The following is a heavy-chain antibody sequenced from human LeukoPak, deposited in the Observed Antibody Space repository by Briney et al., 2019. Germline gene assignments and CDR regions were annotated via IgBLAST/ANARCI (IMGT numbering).Heavy chain of an antibody. CDR2: ISAYNGNT. V-gene: IGHV1-18*01. J-gene: IGHJ6*02. D-gene: IGHD3-3*01. CDR1: GYTFTSYG. Sequence: GASVKVSCKASGYTFTSYGISWVRQAPGQGLEWMGWISAYNGNTNYAQKLQGRVTMTTDTSTSTAYMELRSLRSDDTAVYYCARGGGPRITNRRGDRYGMDVWGQGTTVTVSS. CDR3: ARGGGPRITNRRGDRYGMDV.